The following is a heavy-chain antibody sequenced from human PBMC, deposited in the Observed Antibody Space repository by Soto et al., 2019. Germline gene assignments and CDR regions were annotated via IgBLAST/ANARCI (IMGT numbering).Heavy chain of an antibody. J-gene: IGHJ6*02. Sequence: QVQLVESGGGVVQPGRSLRLSCAASGFTFSSYAMHWVRQAPGKGLEWVAVISYDGSNKYYADSVKGRFTISRDNSKNTLYLQMISLRAEDTAVYYCARGGGVRGVLGDYYGMDVWGQGTTVTVSS. CDR3: ARGGGVRGVLGDYYGMDV. CDR2: ISYDGSNK. CDR1: GFTFSSYA. D-gene: IGHD3-10*01. V-gene: IGHV3-30-3*01.